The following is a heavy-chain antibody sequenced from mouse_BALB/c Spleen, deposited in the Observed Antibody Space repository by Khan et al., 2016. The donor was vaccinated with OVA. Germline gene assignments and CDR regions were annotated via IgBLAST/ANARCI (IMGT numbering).Heavy chain of an antibody. J-gene: IGHJ3*01. Sequence: EVELVESGGDLMKPGGSLKLSCAASGFTFSTYGMSWVRQTPDKRLEWVATINSDGYYTYYPDSVQGRFTFSRNNAKNTLYLQMSSLKSEDTAMYYCESHLTGSFAYGGQGTLVTVSA. CDR1: GFTFSTYG. CDR2: INSDGYYT. D-gene: IGHD4-1*01. V-gene: IGHV5-6*01. CDR3: ESHLTGSFAY.